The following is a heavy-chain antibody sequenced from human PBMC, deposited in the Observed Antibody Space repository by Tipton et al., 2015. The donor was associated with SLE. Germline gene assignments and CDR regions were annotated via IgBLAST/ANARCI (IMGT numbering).Heavy chain of an antibody. J-gene: IGHJ6*03. CDR2: IYYSGST. Sequence: TLSLTCTVSGYSISSGYYWGWIRQPPGKGLEWIGSIYYSGSTYYNPSLKSRVTISVDTSKNQFSLKLSSVTAADTAVYYCARASDYYYMDVWGKGTTVTVSS. CDR1: GYSISSGYY. CDR3: ARASDYYYMDV. V-gene: IGHV4-38-2*02.